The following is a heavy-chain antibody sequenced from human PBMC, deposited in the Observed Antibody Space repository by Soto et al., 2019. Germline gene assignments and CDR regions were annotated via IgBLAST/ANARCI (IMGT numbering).Heavy chain of an antibody. Sequence: SETLSLTCTVSSGSISRGGYYWSWIRQHPGKGLEWIGNINYSGSTYYNPSLKSRVSMSVDTSKNQFSLKLSSVTAADAAVYYCARVSRFGSGTEYYYGMDDWGQGTTVTVSS. V-gene: IGHV4-31*03. D-gene: IGHD3-10*01. CDR2: INYSGST. CDR3: ARVSRFGSGTEYYYGMDD. J-gene: IGHJ6*02. CDR1: SGSISRGGYY.